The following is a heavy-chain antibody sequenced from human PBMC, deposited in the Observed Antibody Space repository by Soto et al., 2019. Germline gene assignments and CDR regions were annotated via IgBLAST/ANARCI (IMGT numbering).Heavy chain of an antibody. CDR3: ATYFTGFNLMVV. CDR1: GYSFTSYW. V-gene: IGHV5-10-1*01. J-gene: IGHJ6*02. D-gene: IGHD3-10*01. Sequence: PGESLKISFKGSGYSFTSYWISWVRQMPVKGLEWMGRIDPSDSYTNYSPSFQGHVTISADKSISTAYLQSSSLKASDTAMYYCATYFTGFNLMVVWGQWTTVTICS. CDR2: IDPSDSYT.